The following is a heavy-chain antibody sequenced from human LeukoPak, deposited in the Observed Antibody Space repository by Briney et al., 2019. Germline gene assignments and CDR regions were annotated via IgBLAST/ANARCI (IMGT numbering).Heavy chain of an antibody. Sequence: SQTLSLTRTVSGGSISSGDYYWSWIRQPPGKGLEWIGYIYYSGSTYYNPSLKSRVTISVDTSKNQFSLKLSSVTAADTAVYYCASYGDTEAHYYYYGMDVWGKGTTVTVSS. CDR2: IYYSGST. D-gene: IGHD4-17*01. V-gene: IGHV4-30-4*01. CDR1: GGSISSGDYY. CDR3: ASYGDTEAHYYYYGMDV. J-gene: IGHJ6*04.